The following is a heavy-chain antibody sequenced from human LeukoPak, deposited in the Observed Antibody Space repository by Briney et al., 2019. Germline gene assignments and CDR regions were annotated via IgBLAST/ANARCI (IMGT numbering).Heavy chain of an antibody. D-gene: IGHD3-9*01. CDR3: ARHLKYYDVLTGYYPSEDNWFDP. CDR2: INHSGST. J-gene: IGHJ5*02. Sequence: SETLSLTCAVYGGSFSGYYWSWIRQPPGKGLEWIGEINHSGSTNYNPSIKSRVTISVDTSKNQFSLNLTSVTAADTAVYYCARHLKYYDVLTGYYPSEDNWFDPWGQGTLVIVSS. V-gene: IGHV4-34*01. CDR1: GGSFSGYY.